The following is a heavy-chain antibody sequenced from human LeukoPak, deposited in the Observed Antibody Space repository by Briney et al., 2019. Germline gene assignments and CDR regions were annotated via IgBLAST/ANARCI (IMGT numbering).Heavy chain of an antibody. CDR1: GFTFSSYW. CDR3: ARPYSSSEAFDI. D-gene: IGHD6-13*01. CDR2: INQDGSEK. Sequence: GGSLRLSCAGSGFTFSSYWMSWVRQAPGKGLEWVANINQDGSEKYYVDPVKGRFTISRDNAKNSLYLQMNSLRAEDTAVYYCARPYSSSEAFDIWGQGTMVTVSS. J-gene: IGHJ3*02. V-gene: IGHV3-7*04.